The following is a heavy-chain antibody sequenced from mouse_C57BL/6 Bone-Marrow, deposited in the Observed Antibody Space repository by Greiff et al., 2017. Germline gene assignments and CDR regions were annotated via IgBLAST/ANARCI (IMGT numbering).Heavy chain of an antibody. V-gene: IGHV5-9-1*02. D-gene: IGHD1-1*01. CDR3: TRGDYGSSYWYFDV. J-gene: IGHJ1*03. Sequence: EVNLVESGEGLVKPGGSLKLSCAASGFTFSSYAMSWVRQTPEKRLEWVAYISSGGDYIYYADTVKGRFTISRDNARNTLYLQMSSLKSEDTAMYYCTRGDYGSSYWYFDVWGTGTTVTVSS. CDR2: ISSGGDYI. CDR1: GFTFSSYA.